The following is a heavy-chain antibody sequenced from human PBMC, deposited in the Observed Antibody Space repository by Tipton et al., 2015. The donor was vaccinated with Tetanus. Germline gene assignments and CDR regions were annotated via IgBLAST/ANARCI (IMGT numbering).Heavy chain of an antibody. Sequence: SLRLSCAVSGGSISSSNWWSWVRQPPGKGLEWIGEIYHSGSTNYNPSLKSRVTISVDKAKNQFSLKLSSVTAADTAVYYCARDSSGGYGDFDYWGQGTLVTVSS. CDR1: GGSISSSNW. V-gene: IGHV4-4*02. CDR2: IYHSGST. CDR3: ARDSSGGYGDFDY. D-gene: IGHD6-19*01. J-gene: IGHJ4*02.